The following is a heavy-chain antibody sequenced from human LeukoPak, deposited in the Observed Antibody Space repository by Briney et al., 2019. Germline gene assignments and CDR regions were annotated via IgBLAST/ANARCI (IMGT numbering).Heavy chain of an antibody. J-gene: IGHJ6*03. V-gene: IGHV4-34*01. CDR2: INHSGST. CDR3: ARARSGYYYYMDV. D-gene: IGHD3-3*01. Sequence: SETLSLTCAVYGGSFSGYYWSWIRQPPGKGLEWIGEINHSGSTNYNPSLKSRVTISVDTSKNQFSLKLSSVTAADTAVYHCARARSGYYYYMDVRGKGTTVTVSS. CDR1: GGSFSGYY.